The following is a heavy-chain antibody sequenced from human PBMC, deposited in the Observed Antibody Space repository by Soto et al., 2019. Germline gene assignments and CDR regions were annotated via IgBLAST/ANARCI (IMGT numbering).Heavy chain of an antibody. V-gene: IGHV3-23*01. CDR3: GKDLGAAGAFDY. CDR1: GFDFSAYA. Sequence: EVQLLESGGGLVQPGGSLRLSCAASGFDFSAYAMSWVRQAPGKGLEWVSAITGRGDTTDYANSVKGRFTISRDNSKNTLYLQMNSLRAEDTTVYYCGKDLGAAGAFDYWGQGTLVTVSS. CDR2: ITGRGDTT. D-gene: IGHD6-13*01. J-gene: IGHJ4*02.